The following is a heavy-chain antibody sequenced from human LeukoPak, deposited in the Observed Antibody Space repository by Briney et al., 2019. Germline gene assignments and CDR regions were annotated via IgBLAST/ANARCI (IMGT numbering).Heavy chain of an antibody. Sequence: GGSLRLSCAASGFTFSDYYMSWIRQAPGKGLEWVSYISGSGSIIYYADSVRGRFTISRDNAKNSLYLQMNSLRAEDTAVYYCARDRKLEHYYHYYMDVWGKGTTVTVSS. V-gene: IGHV3-11*04. CDR3: ARDRKLEHYYHYYMDV. CDR2: ISGSGSII. CDR1: GFTFSDYY. D-gene: IGHD1-26*01. J-gene: IGHJ6*03.